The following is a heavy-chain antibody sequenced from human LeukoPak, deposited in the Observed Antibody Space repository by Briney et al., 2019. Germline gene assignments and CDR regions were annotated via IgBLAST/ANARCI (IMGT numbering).Heavy chain of an antibody. D-gene: IGHD6-13*01. Sequence: GGSLRLSCAASGINVSSNYMTWIRQAPGEGLEWVSLIYGGAAAYYAESVGGRFIISRDNSKNTLFLQMNSPRTEDTAVYYCVSSTGQQLVPYDYWGQGTHVTVSS. V-gene: IGHV3-66*02. CDR1: GINVSSNY. CDR2: IYGGAAA. J-gene: IGHJ4*02. CDR3: VSSTGQQLVPYDY.